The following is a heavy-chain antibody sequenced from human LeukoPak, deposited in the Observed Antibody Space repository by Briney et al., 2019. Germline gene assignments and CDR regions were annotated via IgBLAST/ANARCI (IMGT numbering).Heavy chain of an antibody. CDR3: AKRYDSSGYYVDY. D-gene: IGHD3-22*01. Sequence: PGGSLRLSCAASGFTFSSYAMSWVRQAPGKGLEWVSVISGSGGNTYYADSVKGRFTISRDNSKNTLYLQMNSLRAEDTAVYYCAKRYDSSGYYVDYWGQGTLVTVSS. V-gene: IGHV3-23*01. J-gene: IGHJ4*02. CDR2: ISGSGGNT. CDR1: GFTFSSYA.